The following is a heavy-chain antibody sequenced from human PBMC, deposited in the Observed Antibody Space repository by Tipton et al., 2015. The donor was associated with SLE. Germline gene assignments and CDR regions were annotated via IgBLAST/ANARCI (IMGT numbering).Heavy chain of an antibody. V-gene: IGHV4-59*01. D-gene: IGHD2-2*01. CDR1: GGSISSYY. J-gene: IGHJ2*01. CDR2: IYYSGST. CDR3: ARQGDWVVPSGWPGLAH. Sequence: TLSLTCTVSGGSISSYYQCWIRLPQGKGLELIGYIYYSGSTNYNPSLKRRVTISVDTPTNHFSLKLSAVTPADTAVYYCARQGDWVVPSGWPGLAHGGR.